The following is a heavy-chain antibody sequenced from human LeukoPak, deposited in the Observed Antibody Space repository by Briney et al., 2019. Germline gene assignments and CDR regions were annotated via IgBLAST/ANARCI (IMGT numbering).Heavy chain of an antibody. V-gene: IGHV1-46*01. Sequence: ASVKVSCKASGYTFTSYYMHWVRQAHAQGLGWMGIINPSGGSTNYAQKVQGKVTMTMDTSTSTVYMELSSLRSEDTAVYYCARDPSDCSSTSCFDSWGQGTLVTVSS. CDR3: ARDPSDCSSTSCFDS. CDR2: INPSGGST. J-gene: IGHJ4*02. CDR1: GYTFTSYY. D-gene: IGHD2-2*01.